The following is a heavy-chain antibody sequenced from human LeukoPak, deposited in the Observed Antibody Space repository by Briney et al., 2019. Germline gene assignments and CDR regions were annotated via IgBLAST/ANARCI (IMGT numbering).Heavy chain of an antibody. D-gene: IGHD6-13*01. V-gene: IGHV3-30-3*01. CDR1: GFTFSSYA. CDR2: ISYDGSNK. Sequence: GGSLRLSCAASGFTFSSYAMHWVRQAPGKGLEWVAVISYDGSNKYYADSVKGRFTISRDNSKNTLYLQMNSLRAEDTAVYYCAKVGGYSSSWLGWFDPWGQGTLVTVSS. J-gene: IGHJ5*02. CDR3: AKVGGYSSSWLGWFDP.